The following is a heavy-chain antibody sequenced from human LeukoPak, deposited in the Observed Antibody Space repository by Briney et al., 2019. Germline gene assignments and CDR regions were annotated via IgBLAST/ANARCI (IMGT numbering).Heavy chain of an antibody. D-gene: IGHD6-13*01. Sequence: GGSLRLSCAASGFTFSSYAMSWVRQAPGKGLEWVAFIRNDGNKYYTDSVKGRFTISRDNSKNTMHLQMNSLRAEDTALYYCARGFVQTGYSSSSYVHWGQGTLVTVSS. CDR3: ARGFVQTGYSSSSYVH. J-gene: IGHJ4*02. CDR1: GFTFSSYA. CDR2: IRNDGNK. V-gene: IGHV3-30*02.